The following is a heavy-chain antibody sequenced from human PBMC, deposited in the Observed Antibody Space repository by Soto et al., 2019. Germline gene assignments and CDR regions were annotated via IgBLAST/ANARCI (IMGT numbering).Heavy chain of an antibody. J-gene: IGHJ4*02. Sequence: AGSLRLSCAASGFTFSSYGMHWVRQAPGKGLEWVAVISYDGSNKYYADSVKGRFTISRDNSKNTLYLQMNSLRAEDTAVYYCAKEWVYDSSGWSFDYWGQGT. CDR1: GFTFSSYG. D-gene: IGHD3-22*01. CDR2: ISYDGSNK. V-gene: IGHV3-30*18. CDR3: AKEWVYDSSGWSFDY.